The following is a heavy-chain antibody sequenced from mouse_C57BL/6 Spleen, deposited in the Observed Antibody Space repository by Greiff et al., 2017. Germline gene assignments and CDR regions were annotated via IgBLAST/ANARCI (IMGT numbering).Heavy chain of an antibody. V-gene: IGHV1-26*01. D-gene: IGHD3-2*02. Sequence: EVQLQQSGPELVKPGASVKISCKASGYTFTDYYMNWVKQSHGKSLEWIGDINPNNGGTSYNQKFKGKATLTADKSSSTAYMELRSLTSEDSAVYYCARQLRLPPMDYWGQGTSVTVSS. J-gene: IGHJ4*01. CDR2: INPNNGGT. CDR3: ARQLRLPPMDY. CDR1: GYTFTDYY.